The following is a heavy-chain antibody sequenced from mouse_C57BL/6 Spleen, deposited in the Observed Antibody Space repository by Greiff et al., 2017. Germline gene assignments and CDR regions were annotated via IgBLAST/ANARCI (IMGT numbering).Heavy chain of an antibody. D-gene: IGHD1-1*01. Sequence: EVQLQQSGPELVKPGASVKIPCKASGYTFTDYNMDWVKQSHGKSLEWIGDINPNNGGTIYNQKFKGKATLTVDKSSSTAYLELRSLTSEDTAVYYCARWAHYDSRELFAYWGQGTLVTVSA. CDR2: INPNNGGT. J-gene: IGHJ3*01. CDR3: ARWAHYDSRELFAY. V-gene: IGHV1-18*01. CDR1: GYTFTDYN.